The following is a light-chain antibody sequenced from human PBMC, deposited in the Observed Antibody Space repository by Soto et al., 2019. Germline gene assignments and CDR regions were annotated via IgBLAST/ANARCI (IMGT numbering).Light chain of an antibody. Sequence: QSVLTQPASVSGSPGQSITISCTGTSRDIGDYNYVSWYQQHPGKAPQLMIYDVTNRASGVSIRFSGSKSGNTASLTISGLQAEDEADYYCSSSTSSSTLVLFGGGTKLTVL. CDR2: DVT. CDR1: SRDIGDYNY. V-gene: IGLV2-14*03. CDR3: SSSTSSSTLVL. J-gene: IGLJ2*01.